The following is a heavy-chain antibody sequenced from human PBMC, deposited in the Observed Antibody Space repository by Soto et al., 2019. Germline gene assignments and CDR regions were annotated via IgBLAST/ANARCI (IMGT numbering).Heavy chain of an antibody. CDR2: ISGSGGST. Sequence: GGSLRLSCAASGFPFSSYAMSWVRQAPGKGLEWVSAISGSGGSTYYADSVKGRFTISRDNSKNTLYLQMNSLRAEDTAVYYCAKPEYDFWSGYFSYGMDVWGQGTTVTVSS. J-gene: IGHJ6*02. CDR3: AKPEYDFWSGYFSYGMDV. V-gene: IGHV3-23*01. CDR1: GFPFSSYA. D-gene: IGHD3-3*01.